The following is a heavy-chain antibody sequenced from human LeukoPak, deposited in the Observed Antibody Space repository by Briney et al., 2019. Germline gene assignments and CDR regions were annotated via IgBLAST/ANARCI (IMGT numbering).Heavy chain of an antibody. V-gene: IGHV3-30-3*01. CDR2: ISYDGSNK. D-gene: IGHD4-11*01. J-gene: IGHJ4*02. CDR3: ASGDYMNY. CDR1: GFTFSSYA. Sequence: GGSLRLSCAASGFTFSSYAMHWVRQAPGKGLEWVAVISYDGSNKYYADSVKGRFTISRDNSKNTLYLQMNSLRVEDTAVYYCASGDYMNYWGQGTLSPSPQ.